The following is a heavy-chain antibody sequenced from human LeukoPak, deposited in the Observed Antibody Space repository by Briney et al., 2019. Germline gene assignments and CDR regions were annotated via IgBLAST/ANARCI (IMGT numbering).Heavy chain of an antibody. Sequence: SQTLSLTCTVSGGSMNNYYWSWIRQAPGKGLEWIGYISDSGSTNYNPSLRSRVTISVDTSKNQFSLKLSSVTAADTALYYCARYDYGDCWFDPWGQGTLVTVSS. CDR3: ARYDYGDCWFDP. V-gene: IGHV4-59*01. D-gene: IGHD4-17*01. J-gene: IGHJ5*02. CDR1: GGSMNNYY. CDR2: ISDSGST.